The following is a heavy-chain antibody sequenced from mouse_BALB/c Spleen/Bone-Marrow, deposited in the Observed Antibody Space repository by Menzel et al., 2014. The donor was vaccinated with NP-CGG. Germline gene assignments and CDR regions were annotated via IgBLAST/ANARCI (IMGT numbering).Heavy chain of an antibody. D-gene: IGHD2-3*01. CDR2: IYPSDSYT. CDR1: GYTFTSYW. V-gene: IGHV1-69*02. Sequence: QVQLQQSGAELVRPGASVKLSCKASGYTFTSYWINWVKQRPGQGLEWIGNIYPSDSYTNYNQKFKDKGTLTVDKSSSTAYMQLSSPTSEDSAVYYCTRDDGSFAYWGQGTLVTVSA. CDR3: TRDDGSFAY. J-gene: IGHJ3*01.